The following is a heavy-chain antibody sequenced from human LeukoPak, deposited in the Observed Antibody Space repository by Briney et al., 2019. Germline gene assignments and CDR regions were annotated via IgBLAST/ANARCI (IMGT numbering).Heavy chain of an antibody. J-gene: IGHJ4*02. Sequence: GGSLRLSCAASGFTSSSNWMHWVRQAPGKGLVWVSRINEDGSTTNYADSVKGRSTIFRDNAKNTLYLQMNSLRAEDTAVYYCVRDLGGRSGHWGQGTLVTVSS. V-gene: IGHV3-74*01. CDR1: GFTSSSNW. D-gene: IGHD1-26*01. CDR3: VRDLGGRSGH. CDR2: INEDGSTT.